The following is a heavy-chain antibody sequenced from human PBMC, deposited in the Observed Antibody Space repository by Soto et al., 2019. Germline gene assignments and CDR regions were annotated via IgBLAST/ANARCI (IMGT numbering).Heavy chain of an antibody. Sequence: EVQLLQSGGGFVQPGGSLRLSCAASGFTFNSYAMNWVRQAPGKGLEWVSAISGSGGGTYYADSVRDWFTISRDNSKTTLYLQMNSLRPADTAIYYCAKGLEYIVATTYFDYTGQGTQVTVSS. CDR1: GFTFNSYA. J-gene: IGHJ4*02. V-gene: IGHV3-23*01. CDR2: ISGSGGGT. D-gene: IGHD5-12*01. CDR3: AKGLEYIVATTYFDY.